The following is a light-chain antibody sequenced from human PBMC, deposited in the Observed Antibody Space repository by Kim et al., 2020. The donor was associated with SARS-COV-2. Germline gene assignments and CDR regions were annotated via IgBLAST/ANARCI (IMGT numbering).Light chain of an antibody. J-gene: IGKJ1*01. CDR1: QSLSGG. V-gene: IGKV1-5*01. Sequence: DIQMSQSPSTLSASVGDRVTIACRASQSLSGGLAWYQQKPGKAPKLLIYDASILEVGVSSRFSGSGSGTEFTLTISSLQPDDFATYYCQQYSSFSRTFGQGTKVDIK. CDR3: QQYSSFSRT. CDR2: DAS.